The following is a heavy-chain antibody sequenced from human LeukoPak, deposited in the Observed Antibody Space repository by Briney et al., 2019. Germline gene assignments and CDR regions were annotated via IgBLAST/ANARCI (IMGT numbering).Heavy chain of an antibody. J-gene: IGHJ6*04. CDR2: IYYSGST. CDR3: ATSTTGVPAVIDADFLPRAAYYYYYGMDV. D-gene: IGHD2-2*01. V-gene: IGHV4-30-4*01. CDR1: GGSISSGDYY. Sequence: SETLSLTCTVSGGSISSGDYYWSWIRRPPGKGLEWIGYIYYSGSTYYNPSLKSRVTISVDTSKNQFSLKLSSVTAADTAVYYCATSTTGVPAVIDADFLPRAAYYYYYGMDVWGKGTTVTVSS.